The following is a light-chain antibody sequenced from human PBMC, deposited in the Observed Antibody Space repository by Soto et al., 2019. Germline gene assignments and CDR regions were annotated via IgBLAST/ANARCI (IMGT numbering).Light chain of an antibody. V-gene: IGKV3-20*01. CDR2: GAS. CDR1: QSVSNSF. J-gene: IGKJ1*01. CDR3: QQYGSSSWT. Sequence: EIVLTQFPGTLSLSPGERVTLSCRASQSVSNSFLAWYQQKPGQAPRLLIYGASSRATGIPDRFSGSGSGTDFTLTISRLEPEDFAVYYCQQYGSSSWTFGQGTKVEIK.